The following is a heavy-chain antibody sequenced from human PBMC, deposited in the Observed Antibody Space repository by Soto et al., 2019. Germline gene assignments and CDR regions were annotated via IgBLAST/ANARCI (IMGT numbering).Heavy chain of an antibody. D-gene: IGHD2-21*02. J-gene: IGHJ4*02. Sequence: QVQLVQSGAEVKKPGSSVKVSCKASGGTFSSYAISWVRQAPGQGLEWMGGIIPIFGTANYAQKFQGRVTITADESTSTAYMELSSLRSEDTAVYYCAMGLLGCGGDYYSGEDYWGQGTLVTVSS. V-gene: IGHV1-69*01. CDR2: IIPIFGTA. CDR3: AMGLLGCGGDYYSGEDY. CDR1: GGTFSSYA.